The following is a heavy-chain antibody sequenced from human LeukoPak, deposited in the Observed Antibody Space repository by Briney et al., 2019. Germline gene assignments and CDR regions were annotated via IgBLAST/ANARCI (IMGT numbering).Heavy chain of an antibody. Sequence: GGSLRLSCAASGFTFSSYDMHWVRQATGKGLEWVSAIGTAGDTYYPGSVKGRFTISRENAKNSLYLQMNSLRAGDTAVYYCARGPSYAHTHYGMDVWGQGTTVTVSS. CDR2: IGTAGDT. CDR1: GFTFSSYD. V-gene: IGHV3-13*01. J-gene: IGHJ6*02. CDR3: ARGPSYAHTHYGMDV.